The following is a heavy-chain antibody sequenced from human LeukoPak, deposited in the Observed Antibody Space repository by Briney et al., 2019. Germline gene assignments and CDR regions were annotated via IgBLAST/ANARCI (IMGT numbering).Heavy chain of an antibody. V-gene: IGHV3-30*03. CDR2: ISYDGSKK. CDR3: AGDSSGYPADY. Sequence: GGSLRLSCAASGFTFSSYSMNWVRQAPGKGLEWVAVISYDGSKKYYADSVKGRFTISRDNSKNTLYLQMNSLRAEDTAVYYCAGDSSGYPADYWGQGTLVTVSS. J-gene: IGHJ4*02. D-gene: IGHD3-22*01. CDR1: GFTFSSYS.